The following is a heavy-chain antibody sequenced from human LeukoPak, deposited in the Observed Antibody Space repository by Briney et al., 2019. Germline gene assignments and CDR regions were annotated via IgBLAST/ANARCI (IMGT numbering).Heavy chain of an antibody. CDR1: GYTFTSYY. D-gene: IGHD3-22*01. V-gene: IGHV1-46*01. CDR3: GRDPPHYYDSSGNDY. J-gene: IGHJ4*02. Sequence: ASVKVSCKASGYTFTSYYMHWVRQAPGQGLEWMGIINPSGGSTSYAQKFQGRVTITRDTSTSTVYMELSSLRSEDTGVYYCGRDPPHYYDSSGNDYWGQGTLVTVSS. CDR2: INPSGGST.